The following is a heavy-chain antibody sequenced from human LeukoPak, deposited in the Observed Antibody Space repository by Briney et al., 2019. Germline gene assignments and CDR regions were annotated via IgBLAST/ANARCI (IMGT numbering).Heavy chain of an antibody. CDR2: IYYSGST. J-gene: IGHJ5*02. V-gene: IGHV4-59*01. Sequence: SETLFLTCTVSGGSISSYYWSWIRQPPGKGLEWIGYIYYSGSTNYNPSLKSRVTISVDTSKNQFSLKLSSVTAADTAVYYCARDLGVSGDWFDPWGQGTLVTVSS. D-gene: IGHD3-16*01. CDR1: GGSISSYY. CDR3: ARDLGVSGDWFDP.